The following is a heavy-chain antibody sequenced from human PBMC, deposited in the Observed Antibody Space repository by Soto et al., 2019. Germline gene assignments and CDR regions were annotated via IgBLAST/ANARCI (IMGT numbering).Heavy chain of an antibody. CDR2: IIPIFGTA. CDR1: GGTFSSYA. CDR3: ARVIVVVDANYYYGMDV. J-gene: IGHJ6*02. D-gene: IGHD2-15*01. V-gene: IGHV1-69*06. Sequence: GASVKVSCKASGGTFSSYAISWVRQAPGQGLEWMGGIIPIFGTANYAQKFQGRVTITADKSTSTAYMELSSLRSEDTAVYYCARVIVVVDANYYYGMDVWGQGTTVTVSS.